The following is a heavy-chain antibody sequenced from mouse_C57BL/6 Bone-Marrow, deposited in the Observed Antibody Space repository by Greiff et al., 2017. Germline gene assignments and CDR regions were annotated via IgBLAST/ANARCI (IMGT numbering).Heavy chain of an antibody. D-gene: IGHD1-1*01. CDR2: IDPENGDT. CDR1: GFNIKDDY. V-gene: IGHV14-4*01. Sequence: VQLQQSGAELVRPGASVKLSCTASGFNIKDDYMHWVKQRPEQGLEWSGWIDPENGDTEYASKFQGKATITADTTSNTACLQISSLTSEDTAVYYCTITTVVHWGQGTTLTVSS. CDR3: TITTVVH. J-gene: IGHJ2*01.